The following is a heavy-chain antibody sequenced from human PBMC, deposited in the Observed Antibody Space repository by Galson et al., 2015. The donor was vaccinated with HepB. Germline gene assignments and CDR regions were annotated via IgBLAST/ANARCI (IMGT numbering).Heavy chain of an antibody. CDR3: VKALLLRFGESSSGAFDI. CDR2: ISSNGGST. Sequence: SLRLSCAASGFTFSSYAMHWVRQAPGKGLEYVSAISSNGGSTYYADSVKGRFTISRDNSKNTLYLQMSSLRAEDTAVYYCVKALLLRFGESSSGAFDIWGQGTMVTVSS. CDR1: GFTFSSYA. V-gene: IGHV3-64D*06. J-gene: IGHJ3*02. D-gene: IGHD3-10*01.